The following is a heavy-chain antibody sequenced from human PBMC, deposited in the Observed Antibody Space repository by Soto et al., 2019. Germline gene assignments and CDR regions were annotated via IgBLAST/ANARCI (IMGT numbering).Heavy chain of an antibody. D-gene: IGHD4-17*01. CDR3: ARGKTTVTSHFDY. CDR1: GGSISSGDYY. J-gene: IGHJ4*02. V-gene: IGHV4-30-4*01. CDR2: IYYSGST. Sequence: QVQLQESGPGLVKPSQTLSLTCTVSGGSISSGDYYWSWIRQPPGKGLEWIGYIYYSGSTYYNPSLKSRVTISVDTYKNQFSLKLSSVTAADTAVYYCARGKTTVTSHFDYWGQGTLVTVSS.